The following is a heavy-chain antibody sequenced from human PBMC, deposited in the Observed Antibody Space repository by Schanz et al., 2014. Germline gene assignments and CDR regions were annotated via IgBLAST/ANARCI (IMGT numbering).Heavy chain of an antibody. CDR1: GFTFGGYG. J-gene: IGHJ4*02. D-gene: IGHD3-10*01. V-gene: IGHV3-21*04. Sequence: EVQVVESGGGLVQPGGSLRLSCTASGFTFGGYGMHWVRQAPGKGLEWVSYVIRSITDMYYADSVKGRFTNSRDNTKNSLFLQQNSLRADGTTVYYCARIGGSDFDYWAQGTLVTVSS. CDR2: VIRSITDM. CDR3: ARIGGSDFDY.